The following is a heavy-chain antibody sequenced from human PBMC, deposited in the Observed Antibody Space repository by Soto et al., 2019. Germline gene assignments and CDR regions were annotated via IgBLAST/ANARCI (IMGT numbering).Heavy chain of an antibody. CDR2: INSDGSST. CDR3: ARIPAGQWELPYYFNC. Sequence: LRFSCAASGFTFSSYWMHWVRQAPGKGLVWVSRINSDGSSTSYADSVKGRFTISRDNAKNTLYLQMNSLRAEDTAVYYCARIPAGQWELPYYFNCWRQGTLVIVSS. CDR1: GFTFSSYW. J-gene: IGHJ4*02. V-gene: IGHV3-74*01. D-gene: IGHD1-26*01.